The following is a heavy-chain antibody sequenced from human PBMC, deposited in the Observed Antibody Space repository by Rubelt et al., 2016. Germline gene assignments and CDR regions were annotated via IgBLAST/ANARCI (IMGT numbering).Heavy chain of an antibody. Sequence: SFSMSWVRQVPGKGLEWVSWISTSGSTIFYADSVKGRFTISRDNARDNAKSSLYLQMDSLRADDTAVYYCASQISSGWYGDDYWGQGTLVTVSS. J-gene: IGHJ4*02. CDR1: SFS. V-gene: IGHV3-48*01. CDR2: ISTSGSTI. D-gene: IGHD6-19*01. CDR3: ASQISSGWYGDDY.